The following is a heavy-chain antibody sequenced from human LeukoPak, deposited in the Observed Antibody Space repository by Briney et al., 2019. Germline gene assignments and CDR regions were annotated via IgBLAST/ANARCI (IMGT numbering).Heavy chain of an antibody. CDR2: INPNSGGT. CDR1: GYTFTGYY. D-gene: IGHD5-18*01. CDR3: ARGYSYGFFSDY. Sequence: ASVKVSCKASGYTFTGYYMHWVRQAPGQGLEWMGWINPNSGGTNYAQKFQGRVTMTRDTSIRTAYMELSRLRSDDTAVYYCARGYSYGFFSDYWGQGTLVTVSS. J-gene: IGHJ4*02. V-gene: IGHV1-2*02.